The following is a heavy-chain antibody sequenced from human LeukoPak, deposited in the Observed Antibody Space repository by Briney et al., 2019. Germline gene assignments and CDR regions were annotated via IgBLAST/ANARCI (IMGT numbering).Heavy chain of an antibody. CDR2: IYSGGST. D-gene: IGHD3-10*01. V-gene: IGHV3-66*01. CDR3: ARDKGSGHGGGYYFDY. J-gene: IGHJ4*02. CDR1: GFTVSSNY. Sequence: PGGSLRLSCAASGFTVSSNYMSWVRQAPGKGLEWVSVIYSGGSTYYADSVKGRFTISRDNSKNTLYLQMNSLRAEDTAVYYCARDKGSGHGGGYYFDYWGQGTLVTVSS.